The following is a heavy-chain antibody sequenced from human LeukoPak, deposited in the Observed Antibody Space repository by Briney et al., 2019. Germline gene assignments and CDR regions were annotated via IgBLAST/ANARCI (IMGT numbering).Heavy chain of an antibody. V-gene: IGHV3-23*01. Sequence: GGSLRLSCAASGFSFSSYAMSWVRQAPGKGLEWDSSASGSGGTTDYADSVKGRFIISRDNPKNTLYLQMNSLRGEDTAMYYCTKGQSGTSFDPWGQGTLVTVSS. J-gene: IGHJ5*02. D-gene: IGHD2-15*01. CDR2: ASGSGGTT. CDR3: TKGQSGTSFDP. CDR1: GFSFSSYA.